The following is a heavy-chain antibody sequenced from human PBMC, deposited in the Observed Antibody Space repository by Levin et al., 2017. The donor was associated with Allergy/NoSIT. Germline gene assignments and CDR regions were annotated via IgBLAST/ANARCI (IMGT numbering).Heavy chain of an antibody. J-gene: IGHJ4*02. D-gene: IGHD5-12*01. CDR2: IISSGKMM. Sequence: GESLKISCAASGFAFSDYYISWIRQAPGKGLEWLSYIISSGKMMKYADSVKGRFTVSRDNANKSVYLQMNSLRAEDTAVYYCTNTALGQRGSKYGDYWGQGTLVTVSS. V-gene: IGHV3-11*01. CDR1: GFAFSDYY. CDR3: TNTALGQRGSKYGDY.